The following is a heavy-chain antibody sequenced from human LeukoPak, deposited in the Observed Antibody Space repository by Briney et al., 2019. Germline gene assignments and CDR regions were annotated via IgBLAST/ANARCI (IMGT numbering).Heavy chain of an antibody. CDR2: INTNTGNP. V-gene: IGHV7-4-1*02. J-gene: IGHJ4*02. CDR1: GYTFTSYA. Sequence: ASVTVSCKASGYTFTSYAMNWVRQAPGQGLEWMGWINTNTGNPTYAQGFTGRFVFSLDTSVSTAYLQISSLKAEDTAVYYCAREHDFWSGLAVINWGQGTLVTVSS. D-gene: IGHD3-3*01. CDR3: AREHDFWSGLAVIN.